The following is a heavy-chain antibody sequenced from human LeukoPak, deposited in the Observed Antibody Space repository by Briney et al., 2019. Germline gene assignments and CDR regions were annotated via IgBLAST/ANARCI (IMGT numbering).Heavy chain of an antibody. J-gene: IGHJ5*02. CDR1: GFTFSSYA. V-gene: IGHV3-48*02. CDR3: ARVTTVTTSWFDP. Sequence: PGGSLRLSCAASGFTFSSYAISWVRQAPGKGLEWVSYISSSSSTIYYADSVKGRFTISRDNAKNSLYLQMNSLRDEDTAVYYCARVTTVTTSWFDPWGQGTLVTVSS. CDR2: ISSSSSTI. D-gene: IGHD4-17*01.